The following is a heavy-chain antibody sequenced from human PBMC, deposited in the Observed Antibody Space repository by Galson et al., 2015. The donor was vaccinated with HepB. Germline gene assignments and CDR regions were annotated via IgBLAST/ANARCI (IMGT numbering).Heavy chain of an antibody. V-gene: IGHV3-48*02. CDR1: GFTFRSYS. CDR2: ISSSSSTI. CDR3: ARARYSYGYVFDY. J-gene: IGHJ4*02. D-gene: IGHD5-18*01. Sequence: SLRLSCAASGFTFRSYSMNWVRPAPGKGLEWVSYISSSSSTIYYADSVKGRFTISRDNAKNSLYLQMNSLRDEDTAVYYCARARYSYGYVFDYWGQGTLVTVSS.